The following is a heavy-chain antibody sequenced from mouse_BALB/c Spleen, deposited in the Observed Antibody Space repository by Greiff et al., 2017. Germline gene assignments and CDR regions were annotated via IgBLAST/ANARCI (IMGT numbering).Heavy chain of an antibody. V-gene: IGHV5-17*02. CDR1: GFTFSSFG. J-gene: IGHJ2*01. Sequence: EVMLVESGGGLVQPGGSRKLSCAASGFTFSSFGMHWVRQAPEKGLEWVAYISSGSSTIYYADTVKGRFTISRDNPKNTLFLQMTSLRSEDTAMYYCARGNYYGSDYFDYWGQGTTLTVSS. CDR3: ARGNYYGSDYFDY. D-gene: IGHD1-1*01. CDR2: ISSGSSTI.